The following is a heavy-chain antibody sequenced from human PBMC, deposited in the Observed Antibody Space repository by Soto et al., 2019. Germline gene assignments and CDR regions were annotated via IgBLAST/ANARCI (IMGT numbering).Heavy chain of an antibody. D-gene: IGHD2-15*01. Sequence: QVQLVESGGGVVQPGRSLRLSCAASGFTFSTFGFHWVRQAPGKGLEWVAGISFDGSSKYYADSVKGRFTISRDNSKNTLYMQMNSLRAEDTAVYYCARDSLGHCSGGSCYSSNVFDLWGQGTLVTVSS. CDR2: ISFDGSSK. J-gene: IGHJ5*02. CDR1: GFTFSTFG. CDR3: ARDSLGHCSGGSCYSSNVFDL. V-gene: IGHV3-30-3*01.